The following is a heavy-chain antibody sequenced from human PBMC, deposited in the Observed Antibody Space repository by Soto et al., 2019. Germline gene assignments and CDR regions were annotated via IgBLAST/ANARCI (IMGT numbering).Heavy chain of an antibody. V-gene: IGHV4-31*03. Sequence: QVQLQESGPGLVKPSQTLSLTCTVSGGAISSGGYYWSWIRQHPGKGLEWIGYIYYSGSTHYNPSLNSRVTISVDTSKNQFALKLSSVTAADTAVYYCARAAHYSSPFRWFDPWGQGTLVTVSS. CDR2: IYYSGST. CDR3: ARAAHYSSPFRWFDP. J-gene: IGHJ5*02. CDR1: GGAISSGGYY. D-gene: IGHD6-13*01.